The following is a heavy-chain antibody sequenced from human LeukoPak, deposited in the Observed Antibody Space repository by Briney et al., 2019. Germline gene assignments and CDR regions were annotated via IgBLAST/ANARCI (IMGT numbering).Heavy chain of an antibody. Sequence: SGPTLVKPTQTLTLTCTLSGISLNTSGVAVGWIRQPPGKALEWLALIYWDDDNHYSPSLRSRLTVTKDTFKNQVVLIMTNLDPVDAGTYFCALRGSGSYYEFDVWGQGTLVTVSS. D-gene: IGHD3-10*01. J-gene: IGHJ4*02. CDR1: GISLNTSGVA. CDR2: IYWDDDN. V-gene: IGHV2-5*02. CDR3: ALRGSGSYYEFDV.